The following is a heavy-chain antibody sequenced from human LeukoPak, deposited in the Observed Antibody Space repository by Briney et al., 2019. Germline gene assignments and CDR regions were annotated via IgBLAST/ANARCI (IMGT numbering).Heavy chain of an antibody. CDR3: AGYSSGYYFGY. D-gene: IGHD3-22*01. V-gene: IGHV1-69*04. Sequence: SVKVSCKASGGTFSSYAISWVRQAPGQGLEWMGRIIPILGIANYAQKFQGRVTITADKSTSTAYMELSSLRSEDTAVYYCAGYSSGYYFGYWGQGTLVTVSS. J-gene: IGHJ4*02. CDR1: GGTFSSYA. CDR2: IIPILGIA.